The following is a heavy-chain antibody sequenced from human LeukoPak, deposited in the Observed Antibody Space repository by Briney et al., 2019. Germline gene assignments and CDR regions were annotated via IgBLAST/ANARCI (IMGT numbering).Heavy chain of an antibody. Sequence: GESLKISCKGSGYSFTSYWIGWVRQMPGKGLEWMGIIYPGDSDTRYSPSFQGQVTISADKSISTAYLQLSSLKASDTAMYYCARLGGSGSYYDYYYTVWTSGAKGPRSPFP. V-gene: IGHV5-51*01. D-gene: IGHD3-10*01. CDR2: IYPGDSDT. J-gene: IGHJ6*02. CDR1: GYSFTSYW. CDR3: ARLGGSGSYYDYYYTVWTS.